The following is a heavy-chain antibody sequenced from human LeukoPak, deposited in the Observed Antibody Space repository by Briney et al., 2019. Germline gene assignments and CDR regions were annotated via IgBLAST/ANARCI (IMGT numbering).Heavy chain of an antibody. CDR1: GFTFDDYA. D-gene: IGHD2-2*01. CDR2: ISWNSGSI. CDR3: AKATRHCSSTSCSNNWFDP. J-gene: IGHJ5*02. Sequence: QSGGSLRLSCAASGFTFDDYAMHWVRQAPGKGLEWVSGISWNSGSIGYADSVKGRFTISRDNAKNSLYLQMNSLRAEDTALYYCAKATRHCSSTSCSNNWFDPWGQGTLVTVSS. V-gene: IGHV3-9*01.